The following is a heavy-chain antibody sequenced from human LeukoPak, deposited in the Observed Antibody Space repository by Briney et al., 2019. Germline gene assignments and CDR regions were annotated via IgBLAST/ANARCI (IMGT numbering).Heavy chain of an antibody. CDR1: GVTISGAA. V-gene: IGHV3-73*01. CDR2: LRSKANSYAT. D-gene: IGHD3-22*01. CDR3: TRHSIDYYDSIGYN. Sequence: PGGSLRLSCAASGVTISGAAMHWGRHASGGGLGWVGRLRSKANSYATANASSLQCRFTISRDDSKNTAYLQMNSLKTEETAVYYCTRHSIDYYDSIGYNWGQGTLVTVSS. J-gene: IGHJ4*02.